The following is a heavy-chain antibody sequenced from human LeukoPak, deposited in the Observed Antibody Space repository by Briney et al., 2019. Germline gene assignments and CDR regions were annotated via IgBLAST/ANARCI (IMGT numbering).Heavy chain of an antibody. V-gene: IGHV1-8*01. J-gene: IGHJ4*02. Sequence: ASVKVSCKASGYTFTSYDINWVRQATGQGLEWMGWMNPNSGNTGYAQKFQGRVTMTRNTPISTAYMELSSLRSEDTAVYYCARDAGGGVITEPDFDYWGQGTLVTVSS. D-gene: IGHD3-10*01. CDR2: MNPNSGNT. CDR1: GYTFTSYD. CDR3: ARDAGGGVITEPDFDY.